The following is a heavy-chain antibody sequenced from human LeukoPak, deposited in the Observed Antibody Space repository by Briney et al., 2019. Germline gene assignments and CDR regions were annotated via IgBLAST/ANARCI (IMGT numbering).Heavy chain of an antibody. D-gene: IGHD2-15*01. CDR1: GFTFSSYR. J-gene: IGHJ4*02. V-gene: IGHV3-74*01. Sequence: GGSLRLSCAASGFTFSSYRMHWVRQAPGKGLVWVSRINSDGSSTSYADPVKGRFTISRDNAKNSLYLQMNSLRAEDTAVYYCASHLRVSGGSGWSQGTLVTVSS. CDR2: INSDGSST. CDR3: ASHLRVSGGSG.